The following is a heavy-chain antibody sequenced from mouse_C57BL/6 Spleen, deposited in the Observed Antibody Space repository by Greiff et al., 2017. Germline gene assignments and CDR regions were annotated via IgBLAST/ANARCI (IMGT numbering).Heavy chain of an antibody. J-gene: IGHJ3*01. CDR3: AREGDYYGSSYSFAY. CDR1: GYAFSSYW. CDR2: IYPGDGDT. D-gene: IGHD1-1*01. V-gene: IGHV1-80*01. Sequence: QVQLKESGAELVKPGASVKISCKASGYAFSSYWMNWVKQRPGKGLEWIGQIYPGDGDTTYNGKFKGKATLTADKSSSTAYMQLSSLTSEDSAVYFCAREGDYYGSSYSFAYWGQGTLVTVSA.